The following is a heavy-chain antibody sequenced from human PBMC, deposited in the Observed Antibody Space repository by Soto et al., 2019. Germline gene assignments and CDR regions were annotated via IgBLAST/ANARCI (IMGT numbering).Heavy chain of an antibody. J-gene: IGHJ6*02. D-gene: IGHD1-26*01. CDR3: ARDRGSYYYYYGMDV. CDR1: GYTFTSYG. V-gene: IGHV1-18*04. CDR2: ISAYNGNT. Sequence: ASVKVSCKASGYTFTSYGISWVRQAPGQGLEWMGWISAYNGNTNYAQKLQGRVTMTTDTSTSTAYMELRSLRSDDTAVYYCARDRGSYYYYYGMDVWGQGTAVTV.